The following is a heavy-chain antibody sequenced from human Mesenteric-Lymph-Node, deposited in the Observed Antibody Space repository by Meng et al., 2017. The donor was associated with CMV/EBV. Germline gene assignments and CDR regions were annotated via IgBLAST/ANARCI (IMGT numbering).Heavy chain of an antibody. CDR3: ARDVSSWMYYFDY. CDR1: GDSVSSNSAA. CDR2: TYYRSKWYN. Sequence: SCAISGDSVSSNSAAWNWIRQSPSRGLEWLGRTYYRSKWYNDYAVSVKSRITINPDTSKNQLSLQLNSVTPEDTAVYYWARDVSSWMYYFDYWGQGTRVTVSS. D-gene: IGHD6-13*01. J-gene: IGHJ4*02. V-gene: IGHV6-1*01.